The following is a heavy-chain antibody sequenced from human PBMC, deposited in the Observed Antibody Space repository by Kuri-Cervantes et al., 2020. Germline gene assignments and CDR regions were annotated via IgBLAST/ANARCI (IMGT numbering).Heavy chain of an antibody. V-gene: IGHV3-74*03. Sequence: GGSLRLSCAASGFTVSSNYMSWVRQAPGKGLVWLCRMNSDGRRTTYADSVKGRFTVSRDNAQSTLFLQMDSLRAEDTAVYYCARVLYGGDSFWYIDLWGRGTLVTVSS. J-gene: IGHJ2*01. D-gene: IGHD4-23*01. CDR3: ARVLYGGDSFWYIDL. CDR1: GFTVSSNY. CDR2: MNSDGRRT.